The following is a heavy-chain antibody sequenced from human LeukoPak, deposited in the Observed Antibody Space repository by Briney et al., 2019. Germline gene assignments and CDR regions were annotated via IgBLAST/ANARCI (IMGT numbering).Heavy chain of an antibody. CDR2: INHSGST. J-gene: IGHJ5*02. Sequence: SETLSLTXAVYGGSFSGYYWSWIRQPPGKGLEWIGEINHSGSTNYNPSLKSRVTISVDTSKNQFSLKLSSVTAADTAVYYCARARRFRYCSGGSCLNWFDPWGQGTLVTVSS. CDR1: GGSFSGYY. D-gene: IGHD2-15*01. CDR3: ARARRFRYCSGGSCLNWFDP. V-gene: IGHV4-34*01.